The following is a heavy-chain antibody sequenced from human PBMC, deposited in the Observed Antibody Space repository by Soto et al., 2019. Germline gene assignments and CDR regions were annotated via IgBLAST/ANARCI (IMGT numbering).Heavy chain of an antibody. CDR2: IKPDGSEK. CDR1: VFTFNTYW. D-gene: IGHD3-22*01. CDR3: ARGVYYDTSGPFSDAFDI. J-gene: IGHJ3*02. Sequence: GGSLRLSCAASVFTFNTYWMSWVRQAPGKGLEWVANIKPDGSEKWYVDSVKGRFIISRDNAKNSLYLQMNSLRAEDTAVYFRARGVYYDTSGPFSDAFDIWGQETMVPVSS. V-gene: IGHV3-7*04.